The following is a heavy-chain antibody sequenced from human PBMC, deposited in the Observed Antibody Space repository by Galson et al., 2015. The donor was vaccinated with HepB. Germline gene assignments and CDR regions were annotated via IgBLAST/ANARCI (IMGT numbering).Heavy chain of an antibody. CDR2: ISSSSSYT. CDR1: GFTFSDYY. CDR3: ARDLSYGDYEMFFFDY. Sequence: SLRLSCAASGFTFSDYYMSWIRQAPGKGLEWVSYISSSSSYTNYADSVKGRFTISRDNAKNSLYLQMNSLRAEDTAVYYCARDLSYGDYEMFFFDYWGQGTLVTVSS. J-gene: IGHJ4*02. D-gene: IGHD4-17*01. V-gene: IGHV3-11*06.